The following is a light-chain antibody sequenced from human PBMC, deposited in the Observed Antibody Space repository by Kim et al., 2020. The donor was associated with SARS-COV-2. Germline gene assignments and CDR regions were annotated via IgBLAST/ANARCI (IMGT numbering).Light chain of an antibody. CDR3: NSRDSSGNHLV. CDR1: SLRSYY. CDR2: GKN. Sequence: ALGQEVRITCQGDSLRSYYASWYQKKPGQAPVLVIYGKNNRPSGIPDRFSGSSSGNTASLTITGAQAEDEADYYCNSRDSSGNHLVFGGGTQLTVL. J-gene: IGLJ2*01. V-gene: IGLV3-19*01.